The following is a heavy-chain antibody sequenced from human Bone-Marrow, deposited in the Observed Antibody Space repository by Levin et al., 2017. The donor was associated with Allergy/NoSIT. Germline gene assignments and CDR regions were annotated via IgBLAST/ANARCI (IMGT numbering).Heavy chain of an antibody. CDR2: ISGSGGST. D-gene: IGHD4-17*01. CDR3: AKLSPTVTTRSGYHKD. CDR1: GFTFSSYA. Sequence: GESLKISCAASGFTFSSYAMSWVRQAPGKGLEWVSAISGSGGSTYYADSVKGRFTISRDNSKNTLYLQMNSLRAEDTAVYYCAKLSPTVTTRSGYHKDWGQGTLVTVSS. V-gene: IGHV3-23*01. J-gene: IGHJ4*02.